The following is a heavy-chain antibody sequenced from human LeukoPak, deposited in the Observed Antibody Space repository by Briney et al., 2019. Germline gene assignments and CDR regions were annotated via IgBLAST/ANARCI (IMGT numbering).Heavy chain of an antibody. J-gene: IGHJ4*02. CDR3: ARDLSFSGKVSGAPIDY. V-gene: IGHV3-33*01. D-gene: IGHD1-26*01. CDR2: IWYDGSNK. Sequence: GGSLRLSCAASGFTFSSYGMHWVRQAPGKGLEWVAVIWYDGSNKYYADSVKGRFTISRDSSKNTLYLQMNSLRAEDTAVYYCARDLSFSGKVSGAPIDYWGQGTLVTVSS. CDR1: GFTFSSYG.